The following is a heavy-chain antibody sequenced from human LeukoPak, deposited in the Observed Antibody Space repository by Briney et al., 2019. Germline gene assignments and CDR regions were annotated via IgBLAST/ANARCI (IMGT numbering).Heavy chain of an antibody. CDR3: AREGSLSSSDAFDI. J-gene: IGHJ3*02. V-gene: IGHV3-13*01. Sequence: GGSLRLSCAASGFTFSNYEMHLVRLVLGKGLEWASAIGIAGNTFYAGSVKGRFTISRENAKNSFHLQMNSLGAGDTAVYYCAREGSLSSSDAFDIWGQGTMVTVSS. CDR1: GFTFSNYE. D-gene: IGHD6-6*01. CDR2: IGIAGNT.